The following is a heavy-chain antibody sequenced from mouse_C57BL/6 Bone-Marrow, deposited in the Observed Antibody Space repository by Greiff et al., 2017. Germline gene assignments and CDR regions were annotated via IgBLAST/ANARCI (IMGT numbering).Heavy chain of an antibody. CDR2: ISNSGNT. J-gene: IGHJ4*01. Sequence: EVQGVESGPGLAKPSQTLPLTCSVTGYPITSDYWNWIRKFPGNKLEYMGYISNSGNTYYKPSLKCRISKTRYTSKNQYYLQLNSVTTKDTATYYCARFYYAMDYWGQGTSVTVSS. CDR3: ARFYYAMDY. V-gene: IGHV3-8*01. CDR1: GYPITSDY.